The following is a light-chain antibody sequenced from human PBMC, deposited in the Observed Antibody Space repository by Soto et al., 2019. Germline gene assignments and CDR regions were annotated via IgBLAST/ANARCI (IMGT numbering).Light chain of an antibody. J-gene: IGKJ5*01. CDR1: QSVSSSY. CDR3: QQRST. CDR2: GAA. V-gene: IGKV3D-20*02. Sequence: EIVMTQSPATLSVSPGERATLSCRASQSVSSSYLAWYQQKPGQAPRLLIYGAASRATGIPDRFSGGGSGTDFTLTISSLEPEDFEVYYCQQRSTFGQGTRLEI.